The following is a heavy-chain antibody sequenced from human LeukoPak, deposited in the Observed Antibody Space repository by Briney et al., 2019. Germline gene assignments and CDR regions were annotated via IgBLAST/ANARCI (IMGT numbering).Heavy chain of an antibody. CDR2: ISSSSSYT. Sequence: PGGSLRLSCAASGFTFSDYYMSWIRQAPGKGLEWVSYISSSSSYTNYADSVKGRFTISRDNAKNSLYLQMNSLRAEDTAVYYCARAPHMSQGRGHKVAAAGIYGMDVWGKGTTVTVSS. J-gene: IGHJ6*04. CDR1: GFTFSDYY. CDR3: ARAPHMSQGRGHKVAAAGIYGMDV. V-gene: IGHV3-11*06. D-gene: IGHD6-13*01.